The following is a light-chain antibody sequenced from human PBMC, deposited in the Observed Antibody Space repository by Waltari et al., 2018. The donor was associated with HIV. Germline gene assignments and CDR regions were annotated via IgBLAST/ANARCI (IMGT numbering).Light chain of an antibody. CDR1: QSVSNNH. V-gene: IGKV3-20*01. CDR3: QQYGSGYT. CDR2: AAS. J-gene: IGKJ2*01. Sequence: IVLTQSPDTLSLSPGDRATLSCRASQSVSNNHLAWYQQKSGQAPRLLIHAASNRATGIPDRFSGSGSGTDFTLTISRLEPEDFAMYYCQQYGSGYTFGQGTKVDIK.